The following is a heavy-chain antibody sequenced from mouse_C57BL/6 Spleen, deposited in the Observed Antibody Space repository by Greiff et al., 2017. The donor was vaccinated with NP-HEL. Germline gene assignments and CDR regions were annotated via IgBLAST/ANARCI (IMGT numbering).Heavy chain of an antibody. Sequence: QVQLKESGAELARPGASVKLSCKASGYTFTSYGISWVKQRTGQGLEWIGEIYPRSGNTYYNEKFKGKATLTADKSSSTAYMELRSLTSEDSAVYFCARSGDDRAMDYWGQGTSVTVSS. D-gene: IGHD2-12*01. J-gene: IGHJ4*01. CDR3: ARSGDDRAMDY. CDR1: GYTFTSYG. V-gene: IGHV1-81*01. CDR2: IYPRSGNT.